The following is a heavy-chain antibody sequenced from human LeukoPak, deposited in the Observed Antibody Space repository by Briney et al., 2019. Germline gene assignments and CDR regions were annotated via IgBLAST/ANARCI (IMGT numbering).Heavy chain of an antibody. V-gene: IGHV4-31*03. CDR2: IYYSGST. D-gene: IGHD3-22*01. Sequence: SETLSLTCTVSGGSISSGGYYWSWIRQHPGKGLEWIGYIYYSGSTYYNPSLKSRVTISVDTSKNQFSLKLSSVTAVDTAVYYCARGHYYDSSGYYPFFDYWGQGTLVTVSS. J-gene: IGHJ4*02. CDR1: GGSISSGGYY. CDR3: ARGHYYDSSGYYPFFDY.